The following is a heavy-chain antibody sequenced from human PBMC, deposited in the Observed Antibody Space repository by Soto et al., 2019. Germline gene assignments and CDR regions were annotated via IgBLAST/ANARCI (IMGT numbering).Heavy chain of an antibody. J-gene: IGHJ6*02. Sequence: ASVKVSCKASGYTFTSYDINWVRQATGQGLEWMGWMNPNSGNTGYAQKLQGRVTMTTDTSTSTACMELRSLRSDDTAVYYCARSHSYGYSVGMDVWGQGTTVTVSS. CDR2: MNPNSGNT. CDR1: GYTFTSYD. CDR3: ARSHSYGYSVGMDV. V-gene: IGHV1-8*01. D-gene: IGHD5-18*01.